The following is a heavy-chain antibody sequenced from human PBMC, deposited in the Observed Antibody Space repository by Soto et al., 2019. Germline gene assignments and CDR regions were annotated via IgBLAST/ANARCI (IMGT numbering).Heavy chain of an antibody. CDR3: ARDRGVYSSSSCGY. CDR1: GYTFTSYG. J-gene: IGHJ4*02. V-gene: IGHV1-18*04. D-gene: IGHD6-6*01. Sequence: VASVKVSCKASGYTFTSYGISWVRQAPGQGLEWMGWISAYNGNTNYAQKLQGRVTMTTDTSTSTAYMELRSLRSDDTAVYYCARDRGVYSSSSCGYWGQGTLVTVSS. CDR2: ISAYNGNT.